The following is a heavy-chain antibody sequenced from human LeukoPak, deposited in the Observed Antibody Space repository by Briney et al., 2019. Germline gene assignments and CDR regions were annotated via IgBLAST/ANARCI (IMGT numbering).Heavy chain of an antibody. J-gene: IGHJ4*02. V-gene: IGHV1-2*02. CDR1: GYTFTSYD. CDR2: IDPNTGNT. CDR3: ARLVSY. Sequence: ASVKVSCKASGYTFTSYDINWVRQATGQGLEWMGWIDPNTGNTNYAQKFQGRVTLTRDTSVSTAYMELSRLRYDDTAVYYCARLVSYWGQGTLVTVSS. D-gene: IGHD2-8*02.